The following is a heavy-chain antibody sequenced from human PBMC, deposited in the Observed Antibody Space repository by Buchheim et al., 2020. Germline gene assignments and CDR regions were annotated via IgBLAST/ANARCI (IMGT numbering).Heavy chain of an antibody. CDR1: GFTFSNYW. Sequence: EVQLVESGGGLVQPGGSLRLSCAASGFTFSNYWMTWVRQSPGKGLEWVANIRQDGSDKYYVDSVKGRFTISRDNAWNSLYLQMSTLRVDDTAVYYCARDDLGHSGNWYGAHFDYWGQGTL. J-gene: IGHJ4*02. D-gene: IGHD6-13*01. V-gene: IGHV3-7*03. CDR2: IRQDGSDK. CDR3: ARDDLGHSGNWYGAHFDY.